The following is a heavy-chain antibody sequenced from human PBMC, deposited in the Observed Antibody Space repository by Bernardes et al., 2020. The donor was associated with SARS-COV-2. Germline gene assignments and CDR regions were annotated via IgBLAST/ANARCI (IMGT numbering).Heavy chain of an antibody. CDR1: GLSRYW. CDR2: IEVDGSVI. V-gene: IGHV3-74*01. Sequence: GSLRLSCVASGLSRYWMHWVRQAPGKGLVWVSRIEVDGSVIDYADSVRGRFTISRDNAKNTLYLQMDSLTADDTAVYYCARDFGGASDYWGQGTLVTVSS. CDR3: ARDFGGASDY. J-gene: IGHJ4*02. D-gene: IGHD2-21*01.